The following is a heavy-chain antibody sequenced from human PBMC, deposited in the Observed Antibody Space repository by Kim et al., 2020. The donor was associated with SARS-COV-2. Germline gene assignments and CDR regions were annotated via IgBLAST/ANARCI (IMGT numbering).Heavy chain of an antibody. CDR1: GFTFSSYA. V-gene: IGHV3-30*04. CDR2: ISYDGSNK. D-gene: IGHD3-10*01. Sequence: GGSLRLSCAASGFTFSSYAMHWVRQAPGKGLEWVAVISYDGSNKYYADSVKGRFTISRDNSKNTLYLQMNSLRAEDTAVYYCARGVGESRELLWFGELLGYYYYGMDVWGQGTTVTVSS. CDR3: ARGVGESRELLWFGELLGYYYYGMDV. J-gene: IGHJ6*02.